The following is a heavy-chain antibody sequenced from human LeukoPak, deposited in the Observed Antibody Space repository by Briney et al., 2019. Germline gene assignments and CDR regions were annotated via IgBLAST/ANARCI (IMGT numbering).Heavy chain of an antibody. V-gene: IGHV4-31*03. CDR1: GGSISSGGYY. J-gene: IGHJ4*02. D-gene: IGHD3-22*01. CDR2: IYYSGST. Sequence: PSQTLSLTCTVSGGSISSGGYYWSWIRQHPGKGLEWIGYIYYSGSTYYNPSLKSRVTISVDTSKSQFSLKLSSVTAADTAVYYCATVVKGVAYYFDYWGQGTLVTVSS. CDR3: ATVVKGVAYYFDY.